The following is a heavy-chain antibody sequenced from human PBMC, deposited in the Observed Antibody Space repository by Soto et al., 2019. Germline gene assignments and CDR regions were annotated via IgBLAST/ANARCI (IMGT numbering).Heavy chain of an antibody. D-gene: IGHD5-12*01. CDR2: INPNSGGT. CDR1: GYTFTGYY. Sequence: GAPVKVSCKASGYTFTGYYMHWVRQAPGQGLEWMGWINPNSGGTNYAQKFQGRVTMTRDTSISTAYMELSRLRSDDTAVYYCARKWPKDYYYGMDVWGQGTTVTVSS. CDR3: ARKWPKDYYYGMDV. J-gene: IGHJ6*02. V-gene: IGHV1-2*02.